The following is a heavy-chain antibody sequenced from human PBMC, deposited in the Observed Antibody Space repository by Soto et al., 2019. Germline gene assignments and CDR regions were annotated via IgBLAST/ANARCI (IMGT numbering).Heavy chain of an antibody. V-gene: IGHV3-48*02. CDR3: AREEQYQLLYLLAAPNTYYYYGMDV. CDR1: GFTFSSYS. J-gene: IGHJ6*02. Sequence: GGSLRLSCAASGFTFSSYSMNWVRQAPGKGLEWVSYISSSSSTIYYADSVKGRFTISRDNAKNSLYLQMNSLRDEDTAVYYCAREEQYQLLYLLAAPNTYYYYGMDVWGQGTTVTVSS. D-gene: IGHD2-2*02. CDR2: ISSSSSTI.